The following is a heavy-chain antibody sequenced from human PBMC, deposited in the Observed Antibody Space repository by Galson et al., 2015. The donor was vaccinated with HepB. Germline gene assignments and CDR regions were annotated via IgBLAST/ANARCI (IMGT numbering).Heavy chain of an antibody. CDR2: ISYDGSNK. CDR3: ARDAGGQQLAHDYYYYMDV. CDR1: GFTFSSYA. J-gene: IGHJ6*03. D-gene: IGHD6-13*01. V-gene: IGHV3-30-3*01. Sequence: SLRLSCAASGFTFSSYAMHWVRQAPGKGLEWVAVISYDGSNKYYADSVKGRFTISRDNSKNTLYLQMNSLRAEDTAVYYCARDAGGQQLAHDYYYYMDVWGKGTTVTVSS.